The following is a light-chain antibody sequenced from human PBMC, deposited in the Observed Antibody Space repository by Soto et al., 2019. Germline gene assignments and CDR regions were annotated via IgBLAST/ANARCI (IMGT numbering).Light chain of an antibody. CDR2: DAS. CDR3: QQYNTYSTWT. Sequence: DIQMTQSPSTLSASVGDRVTIACRASQSISRWLAWYQQKAGKAPKVLIYDASTLESGVPSRFSGSGSGTDFTLTISSLQPDDFATYSCQQYNTYSTWTFGQGTKVEIK. CDR1: QSISRW. V-gene: IGKV1-5*01. J-gene: IGKJ1*01.